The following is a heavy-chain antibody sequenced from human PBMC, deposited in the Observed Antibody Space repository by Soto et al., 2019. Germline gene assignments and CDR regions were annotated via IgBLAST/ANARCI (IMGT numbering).Heavy chain of an antibody. J-gene: IGHJ4*02. D-gene: IGHD3-10*01. V-gene: IGHV3-30*18. CDR3: AKDPAMNLHALVGAFDY. CDR1: GFTFSSYG. Sequence: VGSLRLSCAASGFTFSSYGMHWVRQAPGKGLEWVAVISYDGSNKYYADSVKGRFTISRDNSKNTLYLQMNSLRAEDMAVYYCAKDPAMNLHALVGAFDYWGQGTLVTVSS. CDR2: ISYDGSNK.